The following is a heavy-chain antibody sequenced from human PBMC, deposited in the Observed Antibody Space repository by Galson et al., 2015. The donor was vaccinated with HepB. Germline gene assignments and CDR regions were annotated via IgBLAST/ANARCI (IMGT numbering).Heavy chain of an antibody. CDR1: GDSVSSNSAA. CDR3: ARVRADSGYGLYYYYYMDV. CDR2: TYYRSKWYN. D-gene: IGHD5-12*01. J-gene: IGHJ6*03. Sequence: CAISGDSVSSNSAAWNWIRQSPSRGLEWLGRTYYRSKWYNDYAVSVKSRITINPDTSKNQFSLQLNSVTPEDTAVYYCARVRADSGYGLYYYYYMDVWGKGTTVTVSS. V-gene: IGHV6-1*01.